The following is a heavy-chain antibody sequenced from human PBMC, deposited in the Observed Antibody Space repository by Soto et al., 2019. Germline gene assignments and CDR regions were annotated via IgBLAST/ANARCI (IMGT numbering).Heavy chain of an antibody. CDR2: IIPIFGTE. CDR3: ARDSRRDGYNRAFDY. D-gene: IGHD5-12*01. Sequence: GASVKVSCKASGGTVSSYAISWVRQAPGQGLEWMGGIIPIFGTENYAQKFQGRVTITADESTSTAYMELSSLRSEDTAVYYCARDSRRDGYNRAFDYWGKGTLVTVSS. CDR1: GGTVSSYA. J-gene: IGHJ4*02. V-gene: IGHV1-69*13.